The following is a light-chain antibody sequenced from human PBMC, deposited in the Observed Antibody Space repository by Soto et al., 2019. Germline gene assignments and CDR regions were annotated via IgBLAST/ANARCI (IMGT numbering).Light chain of an antibody. CDR3: QQYGSSPLT. J-gene: IGKJ4*01. V-gene: IGKV3-20*01. CDR1: ESVSDNY. CDR2: GAS. Sequence: TVLTQSPGTLSLSPGERATLSCRASESVSDNYLAWYQQRSGQAPRLVIYGASSRASAVPDRFSGSGSGADFTLTISRLEPEDFAVYYCQQYGSSPLTFGGGTKVDIK.